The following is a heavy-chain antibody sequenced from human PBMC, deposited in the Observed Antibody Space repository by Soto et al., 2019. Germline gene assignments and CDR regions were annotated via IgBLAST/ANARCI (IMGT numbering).Heavy chain of an antibody. CDR1: GGSISSSSYY. J-gene: IGHJ4*02. D-gene: IGHD3-10*01. Sequence: QLQLQESGPGLVKPSETLSLTCTVSGGSISSSSYYWGWIRQPPGKGLEWIGSIYYSGSTYYNPSLKSRVTISVDTSKNQFSLKLSSVTAADTAVYYCAREVRGVIITPYYFDYWGQGTLVTVSS. V-gene: IGHV4-39*01. CDR2: IYYSGST. CDR3: AREVRGVIITPYYFDY.